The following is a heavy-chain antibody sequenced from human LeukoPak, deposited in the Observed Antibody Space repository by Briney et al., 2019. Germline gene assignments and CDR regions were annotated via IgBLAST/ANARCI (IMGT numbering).Heavy chain of an antibody. CDR3: ARGGHGSGYLKGPDHYYYYMDV. CDR2: IYPGDSDT. Sequence: PGESLKISCQGSGYSFASYWLGWVRQMPGRGLEWMGSIYPGDSDTRYSPSFQGQVTISADKSISTAYLQWSSLKASDTAMYYCARGGHGSGYLKGPDHYYYYMDVWGKGTTVTVSS. V-gene: IGHV5-51*01. J-gene: IGHJ6*03. CDR1: GYSFASYW. D-gene: IGHD3-3*01.